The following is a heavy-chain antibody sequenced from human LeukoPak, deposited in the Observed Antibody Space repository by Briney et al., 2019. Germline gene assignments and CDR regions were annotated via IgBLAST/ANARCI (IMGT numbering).Heavy chain of an antibody. J-gene: IGHJ6*02. CDR3: TRDLGSFNYYYGMDV. CDR1: GFTFGDYA. D-gene: IGHD6-13*01. V-gene: IGHV3-49*03. CDR2: IRSKAYGGTT. Sequence: GGSLRLSCTASGFTFGDYAMSWFRQAPGEGLEWVGFIRSKAYGGTTEYAASVKGRFTISRDDSKSIAYLQMNSLKTEDTAVYYCTRDLGSFNYYYGMDVWGQGTTVTVSS.